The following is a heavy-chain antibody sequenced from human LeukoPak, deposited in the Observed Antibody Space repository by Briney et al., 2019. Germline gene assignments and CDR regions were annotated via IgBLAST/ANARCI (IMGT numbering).Heavy chain of an antibody. V-gene: IGHV4-39*07. J-gene: IGHJ3*02. CDR2: VYYSGST. CDR3: ARVPYYDSSGSRDAFDI. D-gene: IGHD3-22*01. CDR1: GGSISSSSYY. Sequence: SETLSLTCTVSGGSISSSSYYWGWIRQPPEKGLEWIGSVYYSGSTNYNPSLKSRVTISVDTSKNQFSLKLSSVTAADTAVYYCARVPYYDSSGSRDAFDIWGQGTMVTVSS.